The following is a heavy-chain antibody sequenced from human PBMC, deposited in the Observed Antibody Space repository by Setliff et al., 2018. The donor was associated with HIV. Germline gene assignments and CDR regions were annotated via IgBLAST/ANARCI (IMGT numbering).Heavy chain of an antibody. CDR2: ISTYNGNT. CDR1: GYTFTSYG. CDR3: AIPSSPDCGGDCYPDAFDI. D-gene: IGHD2-21*01. Sequence: ASVKVSCKASGYTFTSYGISWVRQAPGQGLEWMGWISTYNGNTKYIQKLQGRVTMTTDTSTSTAYMELRSLRSDDTAMYYCAIPSSPDCGGDCYPDAFDIWGQGTMVTVSS. V-gene: IGHV1-18*01. J-gene: IGHJ3*02.